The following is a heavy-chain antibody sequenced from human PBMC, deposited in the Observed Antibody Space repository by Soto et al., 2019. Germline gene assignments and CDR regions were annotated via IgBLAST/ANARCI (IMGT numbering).Heavy chain of an antibody. CDR1: GYTFTCYV. Sequence: ATVKVSCKAYGYTFTCYVISWVLQAPGQGLEWMGWISAYNGNTNYAQKLQGRVTMTTDTSTSTAYMELRSLRSDDTAVYYCARDYINSASVAPYWGQGTLVTVSS. D-gene: IGHD2-15*01. CDR2: ISAYNGNT. CDR3: ARDYINSASVAPY. J-gene: IGHJ4*02. V-gene: IGHV1-18*04.